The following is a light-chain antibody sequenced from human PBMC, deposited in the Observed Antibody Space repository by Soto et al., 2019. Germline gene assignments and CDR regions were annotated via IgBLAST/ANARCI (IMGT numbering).Light chain of an antibody. V-gene: IGKV3-15*01. CDR2: GAS. CDR3: QQFNYWPPWT. Sequence: EVVMTQSPATLSVSPGERVTLSCRASQRISNNVAWYQQRPGQTPRLLIYGASTRASGVPARFSGSGFGADFTLTISGLQSEDVAIYYCQQFNYWPPWTFGQGTKVDNK. J-gene: IGKJ1*01. CDR1: QRISNN.